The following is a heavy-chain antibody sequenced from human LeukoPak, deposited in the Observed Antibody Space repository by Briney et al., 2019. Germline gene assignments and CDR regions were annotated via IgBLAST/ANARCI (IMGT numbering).Heavy chain of an antibody. J-gene: IGHJ4*02. Sequence: ASVKVSCKAPGYTFTDYYMHWVRQAPGQGVEWMGWINPNDGDTNYAQKFQGRVTMTRDTSISTAHMEVSRLRSDDTAVYYCARANFLYCSSTTCLFDYWGQGTLVTVSS. V-gene: IGHV1-2*02. CDR2: INPNDGDT. D-gene: IGHD2-2*01. CDR3: ARANFLYCSSTTCLFDY. CDR1: GYTFTDYY.